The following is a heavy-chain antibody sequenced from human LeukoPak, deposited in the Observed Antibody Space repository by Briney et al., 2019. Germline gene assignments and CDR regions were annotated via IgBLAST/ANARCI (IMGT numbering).Heavy chain of an antibody. D-gene: IGHD5-12*01. V-gene: IGHV4-59*08. Sequence: SETLSLTCTVSGGSISSYYWSWIRQPPGKGLEWIGYIYYSGSTYYNPSLKSRVTISVDTSKNQFSLKLSSVTAADTAVYYCASLRGSGYVAYYYYYMDVWGKGTTVTVSS. CDR1: GGSISSYY. CDR2: IYYSGST. J-gene: IGHJ6*03. CDR3: ASLRGSGYVAYYYYYMDV.